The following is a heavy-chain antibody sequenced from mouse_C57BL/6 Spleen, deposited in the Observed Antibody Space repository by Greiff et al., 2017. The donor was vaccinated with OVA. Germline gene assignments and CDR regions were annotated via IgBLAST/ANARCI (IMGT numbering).Heavy chain of an antibody. CDR1: GFTFSDYY. J-gene: IGHJ4*01. V-gene: IGHV5-12*01. D-gene: IGHD2-5*01. CDR2: ISNGGGST. Sequence: EVQLVESGGGLVQPGGSLKLSCAASGFTFSDYYMSWVRQTPEKRLEWVAYISNGGGSTYYPDTVKGRFTISRDNAKNTLYLQMSRMKSEDTAMYYCASDSNAMDDWGQGTSVTVSS. CDR3: ASDSNAMDD.